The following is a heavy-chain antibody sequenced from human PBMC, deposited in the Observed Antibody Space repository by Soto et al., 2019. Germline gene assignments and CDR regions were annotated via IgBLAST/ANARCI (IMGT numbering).Heavy chain of an antibody. J-gene: IGHJ4*02. CDR1: GGSISSYY. CDR3: ARQISDFWSGYYNDY. D-gene: IGHD3-3*01. CDR2: IYYSGST. V-gene: IGHV4-59*08. Sequence: SETLSLTCTVSGGSISSYYWSWIRQPPGKGLEWIGYIYYSGSTNYNPSLKSRVTISVDTSKNQFSLKLSSVTAADTAVYYCARQISDFWSGYYNDYWGQGTLVTVSS.